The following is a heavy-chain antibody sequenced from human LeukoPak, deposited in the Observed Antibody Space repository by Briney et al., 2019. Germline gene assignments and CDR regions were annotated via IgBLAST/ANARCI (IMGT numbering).Heavy chain of an antibody. Sequence: SETLSLTCTVSGGSISSYYWSWIRQPPGKGLEWIGYIYYSGSTNYNPSLKSRVTISVDTSKNQFSLKLSSVTAADTAVYYCARITYDLKTYYYDSSGKQGGDAFDIWGQGTMVTVSS. D-gene: IGHD3-22*01. CDR3: ARITYDLKTYYYDSSGKQGGDAFDI. CDR1: GGSISSYY. V-gene: IGHV4-59*01. J-gene: IGHJ3*02. CDR2: IYYSGST.